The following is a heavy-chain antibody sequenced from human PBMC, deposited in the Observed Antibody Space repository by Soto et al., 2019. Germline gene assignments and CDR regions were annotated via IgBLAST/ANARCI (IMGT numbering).Heavy chain of an antibody. V-gene: IGHV3-21*01. J-gene: IGHJ4*02. CDR2: ISGSSIHI. CDR3: ARESGYDLLPGWYIFDS. CDR1: GFTFSTYS. Sequence: GVLRLSCGASGFTFSTYSMNWVRQAPGKGLEWVSSISGSSIHIYYAESVKGRFTISRDNAENSLYLQMDSLRAEDTAVYYCARESGYDLLPGWYIFDSWGQGTLVTVSS. D-gene: IGHD3-9*01.